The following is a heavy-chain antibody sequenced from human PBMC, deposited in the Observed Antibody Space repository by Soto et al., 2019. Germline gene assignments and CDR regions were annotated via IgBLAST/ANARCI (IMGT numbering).Heavy chain of an antibody. D-gene: IGHD3-3*01. CDR1: GYSFTSYW. CDR3: ARGLRFLEWSLNWFDP. V-gene: IGHV5-51*01. J-gene: IGHJ5*02. CDR2: IYPGDSDT. Sequence: PGESLKISCKGSGYSFTSYWIGWVRQMPGKGLEWMGIIYPGDSDTRYSPSFQGQVTISADKSISTAYLQWSSLKASDTAMYYCARGLRFLEWSLNWFDPWGQGTLVTVSS.